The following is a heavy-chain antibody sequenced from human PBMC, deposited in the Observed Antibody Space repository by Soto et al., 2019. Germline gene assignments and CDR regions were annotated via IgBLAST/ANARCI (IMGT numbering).Heavy chain of an antibody. CDR3: ARDRTLYSGYDFDY. J-gene: IGHJ4*02. Sequence: EVQLVESGGGLVQPGGSLRLSCAASGFTFSSYSMNWVRQAPGKGLEWVSYISSSSSTIYYADSVNGRFTISRDNAKNSLYLQMNSLRDEDTAVYYCARDRTLYSGYDFDYWGQGTLVTVSS. CDR2: ISSSSSTI. V-gene: IGHV3-48*02. CDR1: GFTFSSYS. D-gene: IGHD5-12*01.